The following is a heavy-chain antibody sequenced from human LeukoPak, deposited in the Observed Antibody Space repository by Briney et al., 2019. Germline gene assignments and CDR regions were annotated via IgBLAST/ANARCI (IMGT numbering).Heavy chain of an antibody. J-gene: IGHJ3*02. V-gene: IGHV3-30*18. Sequence: GGSLRLSRAASGFTFSSYGMRWVRQAPGKGLEWVAVISYDGSNKYYADSVKGRFTISRDNSKNTLYLQMNSLRAEDTAVYYCAKGDYGDYGAGAFDIWGQGTMVTVSS. CDR2: ISYDGSNK. CDR3: AKGDYGDYGAGAFDI. CDR1: GFTFSSYG. D-gene: IGHD4-17*01.